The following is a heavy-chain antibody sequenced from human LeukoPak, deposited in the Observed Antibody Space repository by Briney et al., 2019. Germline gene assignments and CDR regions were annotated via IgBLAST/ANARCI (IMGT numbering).Heavy chain of an antibody. CDR3: AKESYGMSSGWGSYDSMRFFDY. V-gene: IGHV3-23*01. D-gene: IGHD3-16*01. J-gene: IGHJ4*02. CDR2: ISGSGGST. CDR1: GLTFSSYA. Sequence: PGGSLRLSCAASGLTFSSYAMSWVRQAPGKGLEWVSAISGSGGSTYYADSVKGRFTISRDNAKNTLYLQMNSLRAEDTAVYYCAKESYGMSSGWGSYDSMRFFDYWGQGTLVTVSS.